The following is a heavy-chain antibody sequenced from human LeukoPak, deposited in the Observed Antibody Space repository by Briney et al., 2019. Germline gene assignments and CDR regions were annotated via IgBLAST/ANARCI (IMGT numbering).Heavy chain of an antibody. J-gene: IGHJ4*02. V-gene: IGHV1-69*13. D-gene: IGHD3-16*01. CDR3: AREPRVGESTSTF. CDR2: IIPTSSVP. Sequence: SVKVSCKASGGTFSTFAIGWVRQAPGQGFEWMGRIIPTSSVPNYAQKFRDRLTISADASARTAYLELSSLTSDDMAVYYCAREPRVGESTSTFWGQGTLVTVSS. CDR1: GGTFSTFA.